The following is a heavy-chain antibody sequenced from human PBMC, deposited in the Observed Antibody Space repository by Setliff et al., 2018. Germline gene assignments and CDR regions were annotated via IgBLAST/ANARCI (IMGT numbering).Heavy chain of an antibody. CDR2: FYSGGSTGGST. V-gene: IGHV4-59*12. CDR1: GGSIRGFY. Sequence: PSETLSLTCTVSGGSIRGFYWNWIRQPPGKELEWIGYFYSGGSTGGSTNYNPSLDNRVTISVDTSKNSLYLQLNSLRAEDTAVYYCARAKGTTMATQYFDYWGQGTLVTVSS. CDR3: ARAKGTTMATQYFDY. D-gene: IGHD3-10*01. J-gene: IGHJ4*02.